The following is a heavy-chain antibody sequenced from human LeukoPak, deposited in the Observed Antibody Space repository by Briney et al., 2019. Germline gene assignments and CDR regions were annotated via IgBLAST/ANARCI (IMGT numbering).Heavy chain of an antibody. D-gene: IGHD3-9*01. J-gene: IGHJ6*03. V-gene: IGHV4-59*01. Sequence: KPSETLSLTCTVSGGSISSYYWSWIRQPPGKGLEWIGYIYYSGSTNYNPSLKSRVTISVDTSKNQFSLKLSSVTAADTAVYYCARDVRYYDILTGYTYYYMDVWGKGTTVTISS. CDR3: ARDVRYYDILTGYTYYYMDV. CDR2: IYYSGST. CDR1: GGSISSYY.